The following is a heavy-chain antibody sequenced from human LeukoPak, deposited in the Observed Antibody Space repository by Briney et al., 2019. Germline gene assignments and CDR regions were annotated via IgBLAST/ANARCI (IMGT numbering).Heavy chain of an antibody. D-gene: IGHD2-2*01. CDR2: IIPIFGTA. Sequence: ASVKVSCKASGGTFSSYAISWVRQAPGQGLEWMGGIIPIFGTANYAQKFQGRVTITADESTSTAYMELSSLRSEDTAVYYCARGQLPRVPFYYYYYGMDVWGQGTTDTVSS. CDR3: ARGQLPRVPFYYYYYGMDV. V-gene: IGHV1-69*13. J-gene: IGHJ6*02. CDR1: GGTFSSYA.